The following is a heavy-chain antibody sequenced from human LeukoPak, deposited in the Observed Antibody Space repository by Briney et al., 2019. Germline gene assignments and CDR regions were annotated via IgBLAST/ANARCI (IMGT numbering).Heavy chain of an antibody. V-gene: IGHV3-48*01. D-gene: IGHD3-9*01. J-gene: IGHJ5*02. Sequence: GGSLRLSCAASGFTFSSYSMNWVRQAPGKGLEWVSYISSSSSTIYYADSVKGRFTISRDNAKNSLYLQMNSLRAEDTAVYYCARGLSVAPIWINWFDPWGQGTLVTVSS. CDR1: GFTFSSYS. CDR3: ARGLSVAPIWINWFDP. CDR2: ISSSSSTI.